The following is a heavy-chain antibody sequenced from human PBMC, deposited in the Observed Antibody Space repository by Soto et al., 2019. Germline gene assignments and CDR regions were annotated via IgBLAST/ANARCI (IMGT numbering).Heavy chain of an antibody. CDR3: ARNWSANALDV. Sequence: QVQLVQSGAEVKKPGASVKVSCKASGYSFASYGISWVRQAPGQGLEWMGWISSYIGYAKYAQRLQGRVTMTTDTSPSTAYMELRRLRSDDTAVYYCARNWSANALDVWGQGTTVTVSS. J-gene: IGHJ6*02. D-gene: IGHD3-3*01. V-gene: IGHV1-18*04. CDR1: GYSFASYG. CDR2: ISSYIGYA.